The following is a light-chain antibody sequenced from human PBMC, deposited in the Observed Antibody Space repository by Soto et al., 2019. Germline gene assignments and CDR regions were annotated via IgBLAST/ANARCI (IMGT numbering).Light chain of an antibody. CDR1: QSVSTR. CDR2: DAS. Sequence: DIQMTQSPSSLSASVGDRVTIICRASQSVSTRLAWYQQKPWKAPKVLIYDASSWAGGVPSRFTGSGSGTEFTITINSPQPDDFATYYCQQYSVYCTFGQGPKVEIK. CDR3: QQYSVYCT. J-gene: IGKJ1*01. V-gene: IGKV1-5*02.